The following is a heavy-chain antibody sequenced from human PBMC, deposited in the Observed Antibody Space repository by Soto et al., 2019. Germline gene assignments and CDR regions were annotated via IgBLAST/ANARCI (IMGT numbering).Heavy chain of an antibody. D-gene: IGHD2-2*01. V-gene: IGHV1-69*13. CDR2: IIPIFGTA. CDR1: GGTFSSYA. Sequence: GASVKVSCKASGGTFSSYAISWVRQAPGQGLEWMGGIIPIFGTANYAQKFQGRVTITADESTSTAYMELSSLRSEDTAVYYCASHCSSTSCRTADDYWGQGTLVTVSS. J-gene: IGHJ4*02. CDR3: ASHCSSTSCRTADDY.